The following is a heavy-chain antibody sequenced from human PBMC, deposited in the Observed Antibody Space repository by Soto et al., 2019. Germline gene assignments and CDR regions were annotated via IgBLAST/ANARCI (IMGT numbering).Heavy chain of an antibody. CDR1: GFTFSDHY. Sequence: ESGGGLVQPGGALRLSCAASGFTFSDHYMDWVRQAPGKGLEWVGRTRNKANSYTTEYAASAKGRFTISRDDSKNSLYLQMNSLKTEDTAVYYCALSYYGSGWFDPWGQGTLVTVSS. CDR2: TRNKANSYTT. V-gene: IGHV3-72*01. J-gene: IGHJ5*02. CDR3: ALSYYGSGWFDP. D-gene: IGHD3-10*01.